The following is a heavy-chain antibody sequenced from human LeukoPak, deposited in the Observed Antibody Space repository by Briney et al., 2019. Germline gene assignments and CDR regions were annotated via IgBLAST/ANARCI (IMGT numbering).Heavy chain of an antibody. CDR3: ARHLSRLGAFDI. Sequence: GESLKISCKGSGYSFSSSWINWVRQMPGKGLEWMGRIDPGDSSTTYSPSFQGHVTISADKSISTAYLQWSSLKASDTAMYYCARHLSRLGAFDIWGQGTMVTVSS. CDR2: IDPGDSST. D-gene: IGHD2/OR15-2a*01. V-gene: IGHV5-10-1*01. J-gene: IGHJ3*02. CDR1: GYSFSSSW.